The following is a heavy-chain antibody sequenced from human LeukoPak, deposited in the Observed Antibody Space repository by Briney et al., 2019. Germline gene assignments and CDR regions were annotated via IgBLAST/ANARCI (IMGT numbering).Heavy chain of an antibody. J-gene: IGHJ4*02. CDR1: GGSFSGYY. CDR3: ARSRPVDTAMASFGY. CDR2: INHSGST. Sequence: SETLSLTCAVYGGSFSGYYWSWIRQPPGKGLEWIGEINHSGSTNYNPSLKSRVTISVDTSKNQFSLKLSSVTAADTAVYYCARSRPVDTAMASFGYWGQGTLVTVSS. D-gene: IGHD5-18*01. V-gene: IGHV4-34*01.